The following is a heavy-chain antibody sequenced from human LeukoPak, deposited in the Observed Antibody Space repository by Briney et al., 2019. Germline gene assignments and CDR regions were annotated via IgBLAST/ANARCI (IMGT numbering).Heavy chain of an antibody. V-gene: IGHV4-59*01. Sequence: PSETLSLTCTVCGGFISSYYWSWPRQPPGKGLEWIGYIYYSGSTNYNPSLKSRDTSSVVTSKIQFSLKLSAVTAAGTAVYYCARAVVGALTGLDYWGQGTLVTVSS. D-gene: IGHD1-26*01. J-gene: IGHJ4*02. CDR1: GGFISSYY. CDR3: ARAVVGALTGLDY. CDR2: IYYSGST.